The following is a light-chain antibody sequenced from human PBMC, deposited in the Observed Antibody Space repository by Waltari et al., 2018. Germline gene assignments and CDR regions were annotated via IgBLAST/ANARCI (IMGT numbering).Light chain of an antibody. CDR2: GAA. J-gene: IGKJ1*01. V-gene: IGKV3-20*01. CDR3: QHYVRLPVA. CDR1: QSIPGP. Sequence: IVLTQSPGTLYLSPGERAAVSCRASQSIPGPLVWYQHKPDHPPRLLIYGAANRAAGIPDRVSGSGFGTDFSLTISRLEPEDFAVYYCQHYVRLPVAFGQGTKV.